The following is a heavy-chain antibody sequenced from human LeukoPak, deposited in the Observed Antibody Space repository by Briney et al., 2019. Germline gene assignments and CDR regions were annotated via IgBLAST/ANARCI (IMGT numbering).Heavy chain of an antibody. V-gene: IGHV4-4*02. CDR2: IYHSGST. J-gene: IGHJ6*03. CDR3: ARYYYYYMDV. Sequence: SETLSLTCADSGDSISSPNWWSWVRQPPGKGLEWIGEIYHSGSTNYNSSLQSRVTISLDKSKNQFSLKLNSVTAADTAVYYCARYYYYYMDVWGKGTTVIVSS. CDR1: GDSISSPNW.